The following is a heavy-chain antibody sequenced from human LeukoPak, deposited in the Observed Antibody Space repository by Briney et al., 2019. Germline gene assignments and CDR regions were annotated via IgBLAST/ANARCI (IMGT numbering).Heavy chain of an antibody. J-gene: IGHJ4*02. CDR3: ARGPNYYDSSGFHYRD. CDR1: GYTFTGYY. V-gene: IGHV1-2*02. Sequence: VASVKVSCKASGYTFTGYYMHWVRQAPGQGLEWMGWINPNSGDTKIAQKFQGRVTMTRDTSISTAYMELSSLRSDDTAVYYCARGPNYYDSSGFHYRDWGQGTLVTVSS. CDR2: INPNSGDT. D-gene: IGHD3-22*01.